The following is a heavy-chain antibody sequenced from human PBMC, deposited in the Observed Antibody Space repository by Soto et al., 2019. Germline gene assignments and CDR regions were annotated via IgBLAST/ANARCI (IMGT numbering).Heavy chain of an antibody. J-gene: IGHJ4*02. Sequence: QVHLVQSGAEVKKPGASVKVSCKGSGYGFTTYGITWVRQAPGQGLEWMAWISDHNGNTNYAQKPKGRVTVTRDTSTSKAEMELRSLRSDDTAVYDCAGGRYGDYWGQGALVTVSS. CDR3: AGGRYGDY. CDR2: ISDHNGNT. V-gene: IGHV1-18*01. D-gene: IGHD1-1*01. CDR1: GYGFTTYG.